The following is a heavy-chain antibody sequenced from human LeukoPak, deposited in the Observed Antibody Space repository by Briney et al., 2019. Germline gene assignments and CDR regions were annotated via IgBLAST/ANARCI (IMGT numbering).Heavy chain of an antibody. CDR2: IYYSGST. J-gene: IGHJ4*02. CDR3: ARYSAYVAAGMGD. V-gene: IGHV4-39*07. CDR1: SGSISSSSYY. Sequence: NPSETLSLTCTVSSGSISSSSYYWGWIRQPPGKGLEWIGSIYYSGSTYYNPSLKSRVTISVDTSKNQFSLRLSSVTAADTAVYYCARYSAYVAAGMGDWGQGTLVTVSS. D-gene: IGHD6-19*01.